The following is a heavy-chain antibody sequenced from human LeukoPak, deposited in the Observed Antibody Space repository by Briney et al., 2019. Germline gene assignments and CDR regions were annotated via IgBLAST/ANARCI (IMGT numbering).Heavy chain of an antibody. J-gene: IGHJ4*02. CDR1: GFTFSSFG. CDR2: VSYDGSKK. CDR3: AKERSTTTWYDH. Sequence: GGSLRLSCAASGFTFSSFGMHWVRQAPGKGPEWVAVVSYDGSKKFYGDSVKGRFTISGDNSKNTVYLQMNSLRAEDTALYYCAKERSTTTWYDHWGQGILVTVSS. V-gene: IGHV3-30*18. D-gene: IGHD2-2*01.